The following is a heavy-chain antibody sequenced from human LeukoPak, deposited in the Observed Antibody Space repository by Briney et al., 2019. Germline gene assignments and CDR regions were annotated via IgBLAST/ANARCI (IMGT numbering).Heavy chain of an antibody. Sequence: RGSLRLSCAASGFTFSSYWMSWVRQAPGKGLEWVANIKQDGSEKYYVDSVKGRFTISRDNAKNSLYLQMNSLRAEDTAVYYCARVPGIAAAGISGFDYWGQGTLVTVSS. CDR2: IKQDGSEK. J-gene: IGHJ4*02. D-gene: IGHD6-13*01. V-gene: IGHV3-7*01. CDR3: ARVPGIAAAGISGFDY. CDR1: GFTFSSYW.